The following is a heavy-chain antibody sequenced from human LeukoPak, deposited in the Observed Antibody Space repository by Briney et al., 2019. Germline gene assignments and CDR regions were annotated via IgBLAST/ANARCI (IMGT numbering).Heavy chain of an antibody. CDR2: IYYSGST. Sequence: SETLSLTCTVSGGSISSYYWSWIRQPPGKGLEWIGYIYYSGSTNYNPSLKSRVTISVDTSKNQFSLKLSSVTAADTAVYYCARGYCSSTSCSFDYWGQGTLVTVSS. CDR1: GGSISSYY. CDR3: ARGYCSSTSCSFDY. J-gene: IGHJ4*02. V-gene: IGHV4-59*01. D-gene: IGHD2-2*01.